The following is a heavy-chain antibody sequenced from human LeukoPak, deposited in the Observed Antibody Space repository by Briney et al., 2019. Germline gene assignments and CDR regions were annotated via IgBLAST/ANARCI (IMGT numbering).Heavy chain of an antibody. CDR1: GYYFSGFY. CDR3: GRVGTAGTTSPFDY. D-gene: IGHD1-1*01. CDR2: INPNSGGT. J-gene: IGHJ4*02. Sequence: ASVKVSCKASGYYFSGFYILWVRQAPGQGLEWMGWINPNSGGTNYAQNFQGRVTMTRDTSISTAYMELSRLRSDDTAMYYCGRVGTAGTTSPFDYWGQGTLVTVSS. V-gene: IGHV1-2*02.